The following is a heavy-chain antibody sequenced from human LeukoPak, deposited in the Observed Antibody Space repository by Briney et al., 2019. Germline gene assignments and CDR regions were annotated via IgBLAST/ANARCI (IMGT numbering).Heavy chain of an antibody. J-gene: IGHJ4*02. Sequence: GGSLRLSCAASGFTFSSYAMSWVRQAPGKGLEWVSAISGSGGSAYYADSVKGRFTISRDNSKNTLYLQMNSLRAEDTAVYYCANHYYDSSGYRPYYFDYWSQGTLVTVSS. D-gene: IGHD3-22*01. V-gene: IGHV3-23*01. CDR1: GFTFSSYA. CDR2: ISGSGGSA. CDR3: ANHYYDSSGYRPYYFDY.